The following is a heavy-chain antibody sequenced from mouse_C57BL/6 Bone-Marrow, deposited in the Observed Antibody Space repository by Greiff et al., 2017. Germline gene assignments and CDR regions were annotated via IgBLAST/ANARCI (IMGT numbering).Heavy chain of an antibody. CDR3: ARNWDDY. J-gene: IGHJ2*01. D-gene: IGHD4-1*01. Sequence: VQLQQPGAELVKPGASVKLSCKASGYTFTSYWMQWVKQRPGQGLEWIGEIDPSDSYTNYNQKFKGKATLTVDTSSSTAYMQLSSLTSEDSAVYYCARNWDDYWGQGTTLTVSS. CDR1: GYTFTSYW. CDR2: IDPSDSYT. V-gene: IGHV1-50*01.